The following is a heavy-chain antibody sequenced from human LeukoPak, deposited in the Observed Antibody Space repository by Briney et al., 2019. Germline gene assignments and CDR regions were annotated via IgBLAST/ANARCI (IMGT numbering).Heavy chain of an antibody. CDR3: ARHLASPEGGVDY. Sequence: GASLQISCKGSGYSFTSYWIGWVRPLPGKGLEWMGIIYSPSFQGQVTISADKSISTAYLQWSSLKASDTAMYYCARHLASPEGGVDYWGQGTLVTVSS. CDR2: I. D-gene: IGHD3-16*01. CDR1: GYSFTSYW. V-gene: IGHV5-51*01. J-gene: IGHJ4*02.